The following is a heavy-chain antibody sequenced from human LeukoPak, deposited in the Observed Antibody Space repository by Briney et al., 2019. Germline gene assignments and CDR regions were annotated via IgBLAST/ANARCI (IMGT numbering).Heavy chain of an antibody. CDR3: ASSVYHTYYYDSSGYFDY. J-gene: IGHJ4*02. V-gene: IGHV1-2*06. D-gene: IGHD3-22*01. CDR1: GCTFTGYY. Sequence: ASVKVSCKASGCTFTGYYMHWVRQAPGQGLEWMGRINPNSGGTNYAQKFQGRVTMTRDTSISTAYMELSRLRSDDTAVYYCASSVYHTYYYDSSGYFDYWGQGTLVTVSS. CDR2: INPNSGGT.